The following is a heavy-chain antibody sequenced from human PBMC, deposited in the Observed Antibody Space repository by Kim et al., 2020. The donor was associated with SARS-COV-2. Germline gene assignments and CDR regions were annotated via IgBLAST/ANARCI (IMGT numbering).Heavy chain of an antibody. CDR2: GST. J-gene: IGHJ4*02. Sequence: GSTNHNPSLKSRVTISVDTSKNQFSLKLSSVTAADTAVYYCARLSSSFDYWGQGTLVTVSS. V-gene: IGHV4-61*07. D-gene: IGHD6-13*01. CDR3: ARLSSSFDY.